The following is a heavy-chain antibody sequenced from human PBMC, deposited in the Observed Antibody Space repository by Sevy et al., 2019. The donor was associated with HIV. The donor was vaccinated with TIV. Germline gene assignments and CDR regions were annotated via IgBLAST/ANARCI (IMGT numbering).Heavy chain of an antibody. J-gene: IGHJ4*02. CDR3: ARPSSGWTAGDY. CDR2: ISDSGIDK. D-gene: IGHD6-19*01. CDR1: GFTFSLYA. Sequence: GGSLRLSCAASGFTFSLYAMNWVRQAPGKGLEWVSSISDSGIDKYYADSMKGRFTISRDKAKNSLYLQINSLRVEDTAVYYCARPSSGWTAGDYWGQGTLVTVSS. V-gene: IGHV3-21*01.